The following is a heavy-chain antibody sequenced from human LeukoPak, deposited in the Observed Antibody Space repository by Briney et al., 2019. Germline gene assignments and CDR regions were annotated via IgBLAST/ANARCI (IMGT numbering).Heavy chain of an antibody. CDR3: ARGQQSGSYFYYGLDV. V-gene: IGHV3-74*01. J-gene: IGHJ6*02. D-gene: IGHD1-26*01. CDR1: GFTFSSYW. Sequence: GGSLRLSCAASGFTFSSYWMHWVRQAPGKGLVWVSRINSDGSSTSYADSVKGRFTISRDNAKNMLYLLMNSLRAEDTAVYYCARGQQSGSYFYYGLDVWGQGTTVTVSS. CDR2: INSDGSST.